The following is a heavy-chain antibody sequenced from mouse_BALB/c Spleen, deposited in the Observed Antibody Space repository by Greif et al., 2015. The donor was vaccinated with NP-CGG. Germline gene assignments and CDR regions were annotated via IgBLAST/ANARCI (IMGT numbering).Heavy chain of an antibody. Sequence: EVQGVESGGGLVKPGGSLKLSCAASGFAFSSYDMSWVRQTPEKRLEWVATISSGGSYTYYPDSVKGRFTISRDNARNTLYLQMSSLRSEDTALYYCARHEDLDYWGQGTTLTVSS. CDR3: ARHEDLDY. CDR1: GFAFSSYD. J-gene: IGHJ2*01. V-gene: IGHV5-9*02. CDR2: ISSGGSYT.